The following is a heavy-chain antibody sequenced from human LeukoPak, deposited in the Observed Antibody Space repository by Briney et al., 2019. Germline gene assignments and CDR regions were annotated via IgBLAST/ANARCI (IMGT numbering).Heavy chain of an antibody. CDR2: ISGYNGNT. Sequence: ASVKVSCKTSGYTFTSYSISWVRQAPGQGPEWMGWISGYNGNTHSAQKFQGRVTMTTDTSTSTAHLELRSLKSDDTAMYYCARSSGGATYHPPEFSLHWGQGTLITVSS. D-gene: IGHD3-10*01. CDR3: ARSSGGATYHPPEFSLH. V-gene: IGHV1-18*04. J-gene: IGHJ1*01. CDR1: GYTFTSYS.